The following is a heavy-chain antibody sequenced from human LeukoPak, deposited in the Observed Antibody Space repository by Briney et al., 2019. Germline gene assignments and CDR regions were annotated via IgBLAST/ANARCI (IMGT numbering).Heavy chain of an antibody. Sequence: ASVTVSCTASGGTFSSYAISWVRQAPGQGLEWMGGIIPIFGTANYAQKFQGRVTITADESTSTAYMELSSLRSEDTAVYYCARARSSSWYGWFDPWGQGTLVTVSS. CDR1: GGTFSSYA. D-gene: IGHD6-13*01. CDR2: IIPIFGTA. J-gene: IGHJ5*02. V-gene: IGHV1-69*13. CDR3: ARARSSSWYGWFDP.